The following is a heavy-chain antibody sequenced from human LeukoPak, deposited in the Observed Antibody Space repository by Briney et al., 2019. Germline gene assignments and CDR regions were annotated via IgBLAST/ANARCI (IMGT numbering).Heavy chain of an antibody. CDR2: IKQDGSEK. V-gene: IGHV3-7*05. Sequence: GGSLRLSCEASGFTFSSYWMSWVRQAPGKGLEWVANIKQDGSEKYYVDSVKGRFTISRDNAKNSLYLQMNSLRAEDTAVYYCASFDSSSLSYYYYGMDVWGQGTTVTVSS. D-gene: IGHD6-6*01. CDR3: ASFDSSSLSYYYYGMDV. CDR1: GFTFSSYW. J-gene: IGHJ6*02.